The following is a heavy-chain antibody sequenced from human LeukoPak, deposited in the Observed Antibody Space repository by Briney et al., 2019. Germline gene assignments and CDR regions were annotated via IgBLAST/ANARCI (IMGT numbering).Heavy chain of an antibody. J-gene: IGHJ3*02. D-gene: IGHD3-3*01. CDR3: AREVNDFWSGDHTFDI. CDR2: MNPNSGNT. CDR1: GYTFTSYD. Sequence: ASVKVSCKASGYTFTSYDINWVRQATGQGLEWMGWMNPNSGNTGYAQKLQGRVTMTTDTSTSTAYMELRSLRSDDTAVYYCAREVNDFWSGDHTFDIWGQGTMVTVSS. V-gene: IGHV1-8*01.